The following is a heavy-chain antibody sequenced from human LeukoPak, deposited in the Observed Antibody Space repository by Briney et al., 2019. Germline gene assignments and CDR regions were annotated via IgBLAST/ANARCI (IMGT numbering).Heavy chain of an antibody. J-gene: IGHJ4*02. CDR3: AREMSTGVVLTSFDY. V-gene: IGHV4-61*08. CDR2: IYYTGST. Sequence: SQTLSLTCTVSGGSISSGDYYWSWIRQPPGKGLEWIGYIYYTGSTNYNPSLKSRVTISVDTSKNQFSLKLNSVTAADTAVYYCAREMSTGVVLTSFDYWGQGTLVTVSS. D-gene: IGHD3-3*01. CDR1: GGSISSGDYY.